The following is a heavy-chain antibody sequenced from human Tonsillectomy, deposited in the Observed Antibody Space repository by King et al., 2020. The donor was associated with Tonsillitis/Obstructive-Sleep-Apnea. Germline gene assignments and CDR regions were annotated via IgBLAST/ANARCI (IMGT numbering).Heavy chain of an antibody. D-gene: IGHD3-10*01. CDR1: GGSISSHY. Sequence: LQLQESGPGLVKPSETLSLTCTVSGGSISSHYWSWIRQPPGKGLELIGYLHYSESPYYNPSLKSRVTTSLDTSKNQFSLKLSSLTPADTAIYYCVRGSTGAFDIWGQGTMVTVSS. CDR3: VRGSTGAFDI. V-gene: IGHV4-59*11. CDR2: LHYSESP. J-gene: IGHJ3*02.